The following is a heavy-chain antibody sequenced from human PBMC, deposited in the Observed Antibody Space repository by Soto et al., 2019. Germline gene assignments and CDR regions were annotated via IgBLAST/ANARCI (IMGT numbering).Heavy chain of an antibody. J-gene: IGHJ4*02. CDR3: ASLTLDY. CDR2: TKKKANSYAT. Sequence: PGGSLRLSCAASGFTFSDHDMDWVRQAPGKGLEWVGLTKKKANSYATEYAASVKGRFTISRDDSKNSLHLQLNSLKTEDTALYYCASLTLDYWGQGTLVTVSS. CDR1: GFTFSDHD. V-gene: IGHV3-72*01. D-gene: IGHD3-9*01.